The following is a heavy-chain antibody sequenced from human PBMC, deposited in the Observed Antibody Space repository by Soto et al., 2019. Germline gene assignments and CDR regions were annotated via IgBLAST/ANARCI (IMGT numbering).Heavy chain of an antibody. CDR2: INANSGVT. J-gene: IGHJ4*02. V-gene: IGHV1-2*02. CDR1: VSAITAPC. D-gene: IGHD3-3*01. Sequence: AVKFSFNACVSAITAPCLHGVRQAPGQGLELMGWINANSGVTDYAQKFQDRVTMSRDTSINTAYMQLSRLTSDDTAVYFCATDEGHYDGYCWGQGTLVTVS. CDR3: ATDEGHYDGYC.